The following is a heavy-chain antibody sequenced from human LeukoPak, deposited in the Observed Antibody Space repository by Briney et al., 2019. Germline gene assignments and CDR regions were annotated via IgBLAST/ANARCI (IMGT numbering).Heavy chain of an antibody. CDR3: ARDSSGYYYFDY. D-gene: IGHD3-22*01. CDR1: GYTFTSYY. Sequence: GASVKVSCKASGYTFTSYYMHWVRQAPGQGLEWMGIINPSGGSTSYAQKFQGRVTMTRDTSTSTVYMELSSLRSGDTAVYYCARDSSGYYYFDYWGQGTLVTVSS. CDR2: INPSGGST. J-gene: IGHJ4*02. V-gene: IGHV1-46*01.